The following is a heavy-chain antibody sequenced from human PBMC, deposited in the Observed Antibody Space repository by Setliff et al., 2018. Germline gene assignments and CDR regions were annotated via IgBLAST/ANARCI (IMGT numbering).Heavy chain of an antibody. CDR3: VGSGTYSY. D-gene: IGHD3-10*01. J-gene: IGHJ4*02. Sequence: SLRLSCAASGFSFSDYYMSWARQAPGKGLEWISKISGNGITIYYADSVRGRFTISRDNAKNSLSLQMNSLRVEDTAVYYCVGSGTYSYWGQGTLVTGLL. CDR2: ISGNGITI. CDR1: GFSFSDYY. V-gene: IGHV3-11*04.